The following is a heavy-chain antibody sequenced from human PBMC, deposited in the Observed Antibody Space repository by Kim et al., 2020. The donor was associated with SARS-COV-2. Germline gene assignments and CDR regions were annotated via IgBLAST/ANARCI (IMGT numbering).Heavy chain of an antibody. D-gene: IGHD3-10*01. CDR3: ARQGLWFGPPKG. Sequence: SETLSLTCTVSGGSISSGGYYWSWIRQHPGKGLEWIGYIYYSGSTYYNPSLKSRVTISVDTSKNQFSLKLSSVTAADTAVYYCARQGLWFGPPKGWGQGTLVTVSS. J-gene: IGHJ4*02. V-gene: IGHV4-31*03. CDR2: IYYSGST. CDR1: GGSISSGGYY.